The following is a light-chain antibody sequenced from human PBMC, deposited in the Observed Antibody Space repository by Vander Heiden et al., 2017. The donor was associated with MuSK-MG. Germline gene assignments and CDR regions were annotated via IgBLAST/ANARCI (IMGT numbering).Light chain of an antibody. CDR2: DGP. J-gene: IGKJ4*01. CDR3: QQRRNWPPLT. V-gene: IGKV3-11*01. CDR1: QNVDIY. Sequence: ETVLTQSPATLSLSPGQGATLSCRASQNVDIYMAWYQQKPGQPPRLLIYDGPKRAAGIPVRFSGSGSGTDFTLTISSVEPEDFATYYCQQRRNWPPLTFGGGTKVQMK.